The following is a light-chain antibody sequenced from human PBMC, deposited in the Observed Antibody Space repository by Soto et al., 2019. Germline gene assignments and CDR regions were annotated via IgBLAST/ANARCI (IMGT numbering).Light chain of an antibody. V-gene: IGLV4-60*02. Sequence: QLVLTQSSSASASLGSSAKLTCTLSSGHSSYIIAWHQQQPGKAPRYLMNLEGSGSFNKGSGVPDRFSGSSSGADRYLTISNLQFEDEADYYCETWDINTHVVFGGGTKLTVL. CDR1: SGHSSYI. CDR3: ETWDINTHVV. CDR2: LEGSGSF. J-gene: IGLJ2*01.